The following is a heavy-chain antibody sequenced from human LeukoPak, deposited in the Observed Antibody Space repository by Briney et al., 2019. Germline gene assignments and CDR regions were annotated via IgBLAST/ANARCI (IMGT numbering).Heavy chain of an antibody. V-gene: IGHV5-51*01. CDR3: ARHSGSSSSGADY. J-gene: IGHJ4*02. CDR2: IYPGDSDT. CDR1: GYSFTDYW. Sequence: GESLKISCKGFGYSFTDYWIDWVRQMPGKGLEWMGIIYPGDSDTRYSPSFQGQATISADKSISTAYLQWSSLKASDTAMYYCARHSGSSSSGADYWGQGTLVTVSS. D-gene: IGHD6-6*01.